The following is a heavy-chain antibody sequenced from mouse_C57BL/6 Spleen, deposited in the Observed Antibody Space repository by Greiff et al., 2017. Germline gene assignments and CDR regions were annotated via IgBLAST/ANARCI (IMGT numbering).Heavy chain of an antibody. CDR2: IRNKANNHAT. V-gene: IGHV6-6*01. Sequence: EVKLMESGGGLVQPGGSMKLSCAASGFTFSDAWMDWVRQSPEKGLEWVAEIRNKANNHATYYAESVKGRFTISRDDSKSSVYLQMNSLRAEDTGIYYCTSTVVGNWYFDVWGTGTTVTVSS. J-gene: IGHJ1*03. CDR1: GFTFSDAW. CDR3: TSTVVGNWYFDV. D-gene: IGHD1-1*01.